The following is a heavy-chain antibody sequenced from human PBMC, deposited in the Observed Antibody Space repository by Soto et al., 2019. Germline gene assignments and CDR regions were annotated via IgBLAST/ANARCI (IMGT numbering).Heavy chain of an antibody. J-gene: IGHJ6*02. V-gene: IGHV3-30*18. CDR3: AKDLYDFWSGYYTGDGMDV. CDR2: ISYDGSNK. Sequence: GGSLRLSCAASGFTVSSNYMSWVRQAPGKGLEWVAVISYDGSNKYYADSVKGRFTISRDNSKNTLYLQMNSLRAEDTAVYYCAKDLYDFWSGYYTGDGMDVWGQGTTVTVSS. CDR1: GFTVSSNY. D-gene: IGHD3-3*01.